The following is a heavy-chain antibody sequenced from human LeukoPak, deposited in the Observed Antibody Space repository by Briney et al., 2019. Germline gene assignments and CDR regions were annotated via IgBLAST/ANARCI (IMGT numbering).Heavy chain of an antibody. CDR3: ARDLYYYDSSGHYFDY. D-gene: IGHD3-22*01. J-gene: IGHJ4*02. V-gene: IGHV4-59*01. CDR1: GGSISSYY. CDR2: IYYSGST. Sequence: SETLSLTCTVSGGSISSYYWSWIRQPPGKGLEWIGYIYYSGSTNYSPSLKSRVTISVDTSKNQFSLKLSSVTAADTAVYYCARDLYYYDSSGHYFDYWGQGTLVTVSS.